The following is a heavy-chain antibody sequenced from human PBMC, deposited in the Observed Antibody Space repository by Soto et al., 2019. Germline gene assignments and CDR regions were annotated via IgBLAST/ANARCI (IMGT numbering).Heavy chain of an antibody. CDR2: ISVSGGST. Sequence: EVQLSESGGGLVQPGGSLRLSCAASGFTFNSYAMTWVRQAPGKGLEWVSAISVSGGSTYYADSVKGRFTISRDNSKNTLYLQMNSLRAEDTAVYYCAKEYSSSVFSNDAFDIWGQGTMVTVSS. V-gene: IGHV3-23*01. CDR1: GFTFNSYA. J-gene: IGHJ3*02. CDR3: AKEYSSSVFSNDAFDI. D-gene: IGHD6-6*01.